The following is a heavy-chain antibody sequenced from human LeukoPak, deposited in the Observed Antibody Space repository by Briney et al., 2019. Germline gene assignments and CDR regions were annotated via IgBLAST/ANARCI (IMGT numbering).Heavy chain of an antibody. D-gene: IGHD2-2*01. V-gene: IGHV4-59*01. CDR3: ARGVVVPTAGGLGWFDP. Sequence: PSETLSLTCTVSGGSISSYYWSWIRQPPGKGLEWIGYIYYSGSTNYNPSLKSRVTISVDTSKKQFSLKLNSATAADTAVYYCARGVVVPTAGGLGWFDPWGQGTLVTVSS. J-gene: IGHJ5*02. CDR2: IYYSGST. CDR1: GGSISSYY.